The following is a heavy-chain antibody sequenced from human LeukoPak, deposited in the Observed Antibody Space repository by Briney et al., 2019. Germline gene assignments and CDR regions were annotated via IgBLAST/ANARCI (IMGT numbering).Heavy chain of an antibody. CDR2: MNPNSGNT. Sequence: ASVKVSCKASGYTFTSYDINWVRQATGQGLEWMGWMNPNSGNTGYAQKFQGRVTMTRNTSISTAYMELSSLRSEDTAVYYCARGLGEYQQLQEITVTATYYYYGMDVWGQGTTVTVSS. D-gene: IGHD2-2*01. J-gene: IGHJ6*02. V-gene: IGHV1-8*01. CDR1: GYTFTSYD. CDR3: ARGLGEYQQLQEITVTATYYYYGMDV.